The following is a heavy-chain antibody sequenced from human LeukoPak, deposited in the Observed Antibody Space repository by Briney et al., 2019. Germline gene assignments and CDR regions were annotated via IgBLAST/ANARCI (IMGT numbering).Heavy chain of an antibody. CDR1: GGTFSSYA. CDR2: IIPIFGAA. CDR3: ARGPDSSGRGGFIWGYY. J-gene: IGHJ4*02. Sequence: SVKVSCKASGGTFSSYAISWVRQAPGQGLEWMGGIIPIFGAANYAQKFQGRVTITADESTSTAYMELSSLRSEDTAVYYCARGPDSSGRGGFIWGYYWGQGTLVTVSP. D-gene: IGHD6-19*01. V-gene: IGHV1-69*13.